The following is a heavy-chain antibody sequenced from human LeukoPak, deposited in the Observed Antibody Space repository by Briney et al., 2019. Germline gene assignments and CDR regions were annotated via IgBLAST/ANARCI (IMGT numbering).Heavy chain of an antibody. CDR3: ARANFLYCSSSTCLFDY. D-gene: IGHD2-2*01. J-gene: IGHJ4*02. Sequence: ASVKVSCKASGYTFTHYYMHWVRQAPGQGFEWMGWINLNDWDTNYAQKFQGRVTMTRDTSISTAHMEVSSLRSDDTAVYYCARANFLYCSSSTCLFDYWGQGTLVTVSS. CDR1: GYTFTHYY. CDR2: INLNDWDT. V-gene: IGHV1-2*02.